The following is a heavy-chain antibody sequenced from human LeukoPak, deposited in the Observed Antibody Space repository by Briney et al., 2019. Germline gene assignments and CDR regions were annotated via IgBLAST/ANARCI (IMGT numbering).Heavy chain of an antibody. CDR1: GGSISSSSYY. V-gene: IGHV4-39*07. D-gene: IGHD5-24*01. Sequence: PSETLSLTCTVSGGSISSSSYYWGWIRQLPGKGLEWIGSISYSGSTYYNPSLESRVAISVDTSKNQFSLKLSSVTAADTAVYYCARARWLQCLFDYWGQGTLVTVSS. CDR2: ISYSGST. J-gene: IGHJ4*02. CDR3: ARARWLQCLFDY.